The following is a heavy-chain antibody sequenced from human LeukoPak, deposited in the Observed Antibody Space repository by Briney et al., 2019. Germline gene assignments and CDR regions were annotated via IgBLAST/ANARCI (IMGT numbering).Heavy chain of an antibody. V-gene: IGHV4-34*01. D-gene: IGHD3-9*01. Sequence: PSETLSLTCAVYGGSFSGYYWSWIRQPPGKGLDWNGDSNHSGSTNYNPSLKSRVTISVDTSKNQFSLKLSSVTAADTAVYYCARKKYYDILTGLYNWFDPWGQGTLVTVSS. J-gene: IGHJ5*02. CDR3: ARKKYYDILTGLYNWFDP. CDR2: SNHSGST. CDR1: GGSFSGYY.